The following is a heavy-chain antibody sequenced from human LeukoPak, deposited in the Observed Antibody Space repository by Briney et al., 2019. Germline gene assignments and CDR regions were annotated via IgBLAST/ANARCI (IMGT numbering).Heavy chain of an antibody. V-gene: IGHV4-39*07. CDR2: IYYSGST. CDR3: ARGEYSSSRRCCVAY. D-gene: IGHD6-13*01. Sequence: SETLSLTCTVSGGSISSSSYYWGWIRQPPGKGLEWIGSIYYSGSTYYNPSLKSRVTISVDKSKNQFSLKLSSVTAADTAVYYCARGEYSSSRRCCVAYWGQGTLVTVSS. CDR1: GGSISSSSYY. J-gene: IGHJ4*02.